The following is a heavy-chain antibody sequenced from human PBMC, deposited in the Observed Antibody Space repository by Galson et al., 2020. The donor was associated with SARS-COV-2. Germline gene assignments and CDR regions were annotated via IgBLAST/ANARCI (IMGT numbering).Heavy chain of an antibody. J-gene: IGHJ5*02. D-gene: IGHD2-15*01. CDR3: AREVVVIVATNWFDP. V-gene: IGHV4-39*02. CDR1: GGSISSTTFK. CDR2: IYSSGST. Sequence: SETLSLTCTVSGGSISSTTFKWGWIRQSPGKGLEWIGSIYSSGSTHSNPSLKSRVTISRGTSKNQISLRLSSVTAADTAVYYCAREVVVIVATNWFDPWGQGTLVTVSS.